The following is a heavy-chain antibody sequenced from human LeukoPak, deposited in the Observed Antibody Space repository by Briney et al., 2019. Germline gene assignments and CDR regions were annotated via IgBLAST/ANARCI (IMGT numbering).Heavy chain of an antibody. CDR1: GYTFTSYG. CDR3: ARARRYFDWWILYGMDV. CDR2: ISAYNGNT. Sequence: ASVTVSCKASGYTFTSYGISWVRQAPGQGLEWMGWISAYNGNTNYAQKLQGRVTMTTDTSTSTAYMELRSLRSDDTAVYYCARARRYFDWWILYGMDVWGQGTTVTVSS. J-gene: IGHJ6*02. D-gene: IGHD3-9*01. V-gene: IGHV1-18*01.